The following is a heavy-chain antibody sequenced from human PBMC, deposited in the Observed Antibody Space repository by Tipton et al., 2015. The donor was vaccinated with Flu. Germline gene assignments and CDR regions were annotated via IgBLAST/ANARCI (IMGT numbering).Heavy chain of an antibody. D-gene: IGHD4-11*01. CDR2: IYHTGTT. Sequence: LRLSCTASGFTFGDYAMGWVRQAPGKGLEWIGNIYHTGTTYYNPSLRSRVTILLDRSKNQFSLKLSFVTAADTAVYYCARRDYSNYVSVPKNWFDSWGQGILVTVSS. V-gene: IGHV4-38-2*02. CDR3: ARRDYSNYVSVPKNWFDS. J-gene: IGHJ5*01. CDR1: GFTFGDYA.